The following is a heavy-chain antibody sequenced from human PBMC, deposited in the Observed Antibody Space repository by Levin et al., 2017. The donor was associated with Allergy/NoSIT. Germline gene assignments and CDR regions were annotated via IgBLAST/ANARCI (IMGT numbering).Heavy chain of an antibody. D-gene: IGHD6-13*01. CDR3: AKDMWRYSSSWYEAPFDY. V-gene: IGHV3-9*01. Sequence: PGGSLRLSCAASGFTFDDYAMHWVRQAPGKGLEWVSGISWNSGSIGYADSVKGRFTISRDNAKNSLYLQMNSLRAEDTALYYCAKDMWRYSSSWYEAPFDYWGQGTLVTVSS. CDR1: GFTFDDYA. CDR2: ISWNSGSI. J-gene: IGHJ4*02.